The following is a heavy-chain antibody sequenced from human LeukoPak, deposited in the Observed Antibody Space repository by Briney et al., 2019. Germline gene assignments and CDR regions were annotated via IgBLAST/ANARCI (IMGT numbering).Heavy chain of an antibody. CDR2: ISAYNGNT. J-gene: IGHJ6*02. CDR3: AREGSGGSGSWNYYYGMDV. D-gene: IGHD3-10*01. CDR1: GYTFTSYG. V-gene: IGHV1-18*01. Sequence: ASVKVSCKASGYTFTSYGISWVRQAPGQGLEWMGWISAYNGNTNYAQKLQGRVTMTTDTSTSTAYMELRSLRSDDTAVYYCAREGSGGSGSWNYYYGMDVWGQGTTVTVSS.